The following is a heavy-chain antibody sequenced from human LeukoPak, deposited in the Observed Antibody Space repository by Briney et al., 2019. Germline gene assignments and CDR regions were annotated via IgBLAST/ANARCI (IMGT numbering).Heavy chain of an antibody. D-gene: IGHD6-19*01. J-gene: IGHJ4*02. CDR2: INHSGST. V-gene: IGHV4-39*07. CDR3: ARGRYSSGWYYFDY. Sequence: KTSETLSLTCTVSGGSISSSSYYWGWIRQPPGKGLEWIGEINHSGSTNYNPSLKSRVTISVDTSKNQFSLKLSSVTAADTAVYYCARGRYSSGWYYFDYWGQGTLVTVSS. CDR1: GGSISSSSYY.